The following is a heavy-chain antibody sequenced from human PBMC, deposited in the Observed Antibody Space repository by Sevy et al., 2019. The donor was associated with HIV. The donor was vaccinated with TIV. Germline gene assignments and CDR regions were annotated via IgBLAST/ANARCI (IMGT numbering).Heavy chain of an antibody. J-gene: IGHJ4*02. V-gene: IGHV3-66*01. CDR2: IHSDDTT. D-gene: IGHD5-18*01. Sequence: GGSLRLSCAASGFTVNSNYMTWVRQAPGKGLEGVSVIHSDDTTYHADSVKDRFPISRDNFKNTLYFHMSSLRAEDTAVYYCARGKSGYGYALNYWGQGTLVTVSS. CDR1: GFTVNSNY. CDR3: ARGKSGYGYALNY.